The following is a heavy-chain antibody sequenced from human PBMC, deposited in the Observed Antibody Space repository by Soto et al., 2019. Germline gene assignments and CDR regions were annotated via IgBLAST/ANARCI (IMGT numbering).Heavy chain of an antibody. Sequence: GGSLRLSCAASGFPFSDESMNWVRQAPGKGLEWISHISSSGSPIRYADSVRGRFTISRDNAKNILYLQMDSLRDEDTDVYYCERQTPLASVDYWGQGNLVTVSS. V-gene: IGHV3-48*02. CDR2: ISSSGSPI. CDR1: GFPFSDES. J-gene: IGHJ4*02. D-gene: IGHD3-16*01. CDR3: ERQTPLASVDY.